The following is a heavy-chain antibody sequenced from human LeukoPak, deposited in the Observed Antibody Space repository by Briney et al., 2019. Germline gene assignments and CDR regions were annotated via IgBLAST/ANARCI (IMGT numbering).Heavy chain of an antibody. V-gene: IGHV3-66*02. CDR2: IYSGGST. CDR3: ASHSSSWYYYYYYMDV. Sequence: PGGSLRLSCAASGFTVSSNYMSWVRQAPGKGLEWVSVIYSGGSTYYADSVKGRFTISRDNSKNTLYLQVNSLRAEDTAVYYCASHSSSWYYYYYYMDVWGKGTTVTVSS. J-gene: IGHJ6*03. CDR1: GFTVSSNY. D-gene: IGHD6-13*01.